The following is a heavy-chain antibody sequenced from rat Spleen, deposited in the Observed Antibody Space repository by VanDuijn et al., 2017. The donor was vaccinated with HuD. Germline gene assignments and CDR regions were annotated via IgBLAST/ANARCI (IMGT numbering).Heavy chain of an antibody. CDR1: GFTFSDYT. D-gene: IGHD1-11*01. V-gene: IGHV5-17*01. J-gene: IGHJ2*01. CDR2: IVDDGSNT. CDR3: TKDLDYGPDY. Sequence: EVQLVESGGGLVQPGRSLKLSCSASGFTFSDYTMAWVRQAPKKGLEWVAAIVDDGSNTFYRDSVKGRFTISRNNAKSTLYLQVDSLRSEDTAIYYCTKDLDYGPDYWGQGVMVTVSS.